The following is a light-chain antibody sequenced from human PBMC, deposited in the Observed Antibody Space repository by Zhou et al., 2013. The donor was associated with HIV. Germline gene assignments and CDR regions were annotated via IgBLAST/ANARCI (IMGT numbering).Light chain of an antibody. Sequence: DIQMTQSPSSLPASVGDRVTISCRASQSISRFLNWYQQKPGKAPRLLIYAASSLQSGVPSRFSGSGSGTDFTLTISSLQPEDFATYYCHQSYSTIETFGQGTKVEIK. V-gene: IGKV1-39*01. CDR2: AAS. CDR1: QSISRF. J-gene: IGKJ1*01. CDR3: HQSYSTIET.